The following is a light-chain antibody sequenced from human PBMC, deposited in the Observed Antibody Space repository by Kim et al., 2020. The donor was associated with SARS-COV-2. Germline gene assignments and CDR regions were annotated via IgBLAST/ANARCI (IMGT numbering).Light chain of an antibody. J-gene: IGKJ1*01. Sequence: DFHMTQSPPTLSASVGDRVTITCRASQSISGWLAWYQQKPGTAPKLLIYHASSLQSGVPSRFSGSASGTEFTLTISSLQPDDLATYYCHDLGTFVLGTKGDIK. CDR3: HDLGT. CDR1: QSISGW. V-gene: IGKV1-5*01. CDR2: HAS.